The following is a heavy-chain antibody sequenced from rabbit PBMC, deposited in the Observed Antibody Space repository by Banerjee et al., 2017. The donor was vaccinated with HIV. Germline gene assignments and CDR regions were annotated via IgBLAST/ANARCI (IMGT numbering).Heavy chain of an antibody. D-gene: IGHD4-1*01. CDR2: IYAGLTGNT. CDR1: AFSFSNKYV. CDR3: ARDLAGVIGWNFSL. J-gene: IGHJ4*01. Sequence: QEQLEESGGDLVKPEGSLTLTCTASAFSFSNKYVMCWVRQAPGKGLEWIAYIYAGLTGNTYYASWAKGRFTISKTSSTTVTLQMTSLTAADTATYFCARDLAGVIGWNFSLWGPGTLVTVS. V-gene: IGHV1S45*01.